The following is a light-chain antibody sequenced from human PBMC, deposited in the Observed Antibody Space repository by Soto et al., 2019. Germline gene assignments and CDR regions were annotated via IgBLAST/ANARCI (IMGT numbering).Light chain of an antibody. CDR3: SSYTSSSTLVV. CDR2: DVS. CDR1: SSDVGGYNY. J-gene: IGLJ2*01. V-gene: IGLV2-14*01. Sequence: QSALTQPASVSGSPGQSITISCTGTSSDVGGYNYVSSYQQHPGKAPKLMIYDVSNRPLGVSNRFSGSKSGNTASLTIYGLQAEDEADYYCSSYTSSSTLVVFGGGTKLTVL.